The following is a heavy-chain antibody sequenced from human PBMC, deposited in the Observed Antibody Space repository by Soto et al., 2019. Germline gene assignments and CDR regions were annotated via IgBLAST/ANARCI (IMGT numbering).Heavy chain of an antibody. V-gene: IGHV3-21*01. CDR2: ISSSSSYI. D-gene: IGHD4-17*01. CDR1: GFTFSSYS. CDR3: ARGGYGGPPTKYYYYYGMDV. J-gene: IGHJ6*02. Sequence: GGSLRLSCAASGFTFSSYSMNWVRQAPGKGLEWVSSISSSSSYIYYADSVKGRFTISRDNAKNSLYLQMNSLRAEDTAVYYCARGGYGGPPTKYYYYYGMDVWGQGTTVTVSS.